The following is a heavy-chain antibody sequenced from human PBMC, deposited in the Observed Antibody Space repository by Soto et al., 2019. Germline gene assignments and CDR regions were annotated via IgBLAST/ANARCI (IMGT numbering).Heavy chain of an antibody. CDR2: INHSGST. CDR1: GGSFSGYY. V-gene: IGHV4-34*01. D-gene: IGHD2-15*01. J-gene: IGHJ4*02. Sequence: SETLSLTCAVYGGSFSGYYWSWIRQPPGKGLEWIGEINHSGSTNYNPSLKSRVTISVDTSKNQFSLKLSSVTAADTAVYYYARGASVDCSGGSCYLDYWGQGTLVTVSS. CDR3: ARGASVDCSGGSCYLDY.